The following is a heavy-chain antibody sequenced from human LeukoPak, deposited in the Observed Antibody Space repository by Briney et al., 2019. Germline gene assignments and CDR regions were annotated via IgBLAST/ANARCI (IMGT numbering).Heavy chain of an antibody. V-gene: IGHV6-1*01. CDR3: ARGSTYPGLYFDL. J-gene: IGHJ2*01. CDR1: GDSVSSNSAA. D-gene: IGHD3-16*01. CDR2: TYYRSKWYN. Sequence: SQTLSLTCAISGDSVSSNSAAWTWIRQSPSRGLEWLGRTYYRSKWYNDYAVSVKSRITINPDTSKNQFSLQLNSVTPEDTAVYYCARGSTYPGLYFDLWGRGTLVTVSS.